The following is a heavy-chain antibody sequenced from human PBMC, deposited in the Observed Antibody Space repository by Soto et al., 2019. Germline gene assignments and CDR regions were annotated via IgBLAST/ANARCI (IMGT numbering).Heavy chain of an antibody. V-gene: IGHV1-3*01. CDR1: GYTFTSYA. CDR3: SRDLTSDY. CDR2: INAGNGNT. D-gene: IGHD3-9*01. Sequence: QVQLVQSGAEVKKPGASVKVSCKASGYTFTSYAMHWVRQAPGQSLEWMGWINAGNGNTKYSQKFQGRVTITRDTSARTAYMELSILRSEDTAVYYCSRDLTSDYWGQGTLVTVSS. J-gene: IGHJ4*02.